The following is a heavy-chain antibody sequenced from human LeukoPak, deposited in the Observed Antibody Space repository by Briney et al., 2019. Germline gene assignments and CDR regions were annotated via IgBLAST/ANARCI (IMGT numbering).Heavy chain of an antibody. CDR2: ISGSGGST. D-gene: IGHD3-16*01. V-gene: IGHV3-23*01. Sequence: GGSLRLSCAASGFTFSSYAMHWVRQAPGKGLEWVSAISGSGGSTYYADSVKGRFTISRDNSKNTLYLQMNSLRAEDTAVYYCAKDHVGRGGLDYWGQGTLVTVSS. J-gene: IGHJ4*02. CDR1: GFTFSSYA. CDR3: AKDHVGRGGLDY.